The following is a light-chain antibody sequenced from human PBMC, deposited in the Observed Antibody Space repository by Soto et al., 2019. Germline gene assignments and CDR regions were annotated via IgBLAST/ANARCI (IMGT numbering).Light chain of an antibody. CDR1: QSVTRY. J-gene: IGKJ1*01. V-gene: IGKV3-11*01. Sequence: EVVLTQSPATLSLSPGERATLSCRASQSVTRYLAWYQHKPGQAPRLLIYDASNRATGIPARFSGGGSGTDFTLTITTLEPEDFAVYYCQQYGSSPRTFGLGTKVDIK. CDR3: QQYGSSPRT. CDR2: DAS.